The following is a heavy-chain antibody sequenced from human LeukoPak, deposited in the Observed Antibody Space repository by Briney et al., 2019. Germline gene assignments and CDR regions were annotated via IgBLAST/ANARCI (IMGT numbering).Heavy chain of an antibody. CDR1: GFTFSSYA. D-gene: IGHD4-17*01. CDR2: ISGSGGST. Sequence: GGSLTLSCAASGFTFSSYAMSWVRQAPGKGLEWVSAISGSGGSTYYAGSVKGRFTISRDNSKNTLYLQMNSLRAEDTAVYYCAKDPFGDYVYYFDYRGQGTLVTVS. V-gene: IGHV3-23*01. J-gene: IGHJ4*02. CDR3: AKDPFGDYVYYFDY.